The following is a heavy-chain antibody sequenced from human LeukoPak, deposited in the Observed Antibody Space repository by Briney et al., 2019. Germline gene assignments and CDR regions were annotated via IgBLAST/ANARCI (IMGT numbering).Heavy chain of an antibody. CDR2: IYYNGST. Sequence: SETLSLTCAVSGGSISSYYWSWIRQPPGKGLEWIGYIYYNGSTNYNPSLKSRVTISIDTSKNQFSLKLSSGTAADTAVYYCALRRPFGAFDIWGQGTMVTVSS. D-gene: IGHD3-16*01. V-gene: IGHV4-59*08. CDR1: GGSISSYY. CDR3: ALRRPFGAFDI. J-gene: IGHJ3*02.